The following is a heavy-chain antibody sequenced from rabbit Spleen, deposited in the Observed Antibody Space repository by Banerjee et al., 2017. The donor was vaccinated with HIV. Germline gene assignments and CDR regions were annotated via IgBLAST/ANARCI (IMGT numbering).Heavy chain of an antibody. CDR3: ARGGGL. CDR1: VFDFSSMYY. J-gene: IGHJ4*01. CDR2: IYTVIYST. Sequence: QEQLVESGGGLVQPGGSLKLSCKASVFDFSSMYYMCWVRLAPGKGLELIACIYTVIYSTWYASWVNGRVSISRENTQNTVSQQLNSLTAADTATYFCARGGGLWAPGSLVTVS. V-gene: IGHV1S43*01.